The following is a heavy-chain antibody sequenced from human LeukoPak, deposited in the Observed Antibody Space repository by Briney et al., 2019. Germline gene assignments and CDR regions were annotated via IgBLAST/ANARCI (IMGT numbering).Heavy chain of an antibody. CDR3: ARAYGSGTSYHPDY. Sequence: ASVKVSCKASGNSFNAYYMHWVRQAPGQGLEYMGWINPNSGDTNSSQKFQDRVTLTRDTSITTAYMELSSLTSDDTAVYYCARAYGSGTSYHPDYWGQGTLVTVSS. CDR1: GNSFNAYY. J-gene: IGHJ4*02. D-gene: IGHD3-10*01. CDR2: INPNSGDT. V-gene: IGHV1-2*02.